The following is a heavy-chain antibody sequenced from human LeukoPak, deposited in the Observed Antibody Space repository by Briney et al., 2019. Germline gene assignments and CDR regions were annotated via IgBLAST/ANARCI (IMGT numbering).Heavy chain of an antibody. J-gene: IGHJ4*02. Sequence: QAGGSLRLSCTASGFTFSRYAMHWVRQAPGKGLEWVAVISKDGSNKFYAESVKGRFTISRDNSKNTLYLQMGSLRAEDMAVYYCARVSSSSVDYWGQGTLVTVSS. CDR1: GFTFSRYA. CDR2: ISKDGSNK. CDR3: ARVSSSSVDY. V-gene: IGHV3-30*14. D-gene: IGHD6-6*01.